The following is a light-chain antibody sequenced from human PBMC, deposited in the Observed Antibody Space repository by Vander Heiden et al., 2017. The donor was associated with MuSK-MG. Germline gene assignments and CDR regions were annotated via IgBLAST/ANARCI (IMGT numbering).Light chain of an antibody. V-gene: IGKV3-15*01. CDR3: QQYNKWPPIT. J-gene: IGKJ5*01. CDR1: QSVADR. Sequence: EIVMTQSPATLSVSPGERVTLSCRASQSVADRLAWYQQKPGRAPRLLFYGATTRAAGIPARFSGSGYGTEFTLTISSLQSEDFAVYYCQQYNKWPPITFGQGTRLEIK. CDR2: GAT.